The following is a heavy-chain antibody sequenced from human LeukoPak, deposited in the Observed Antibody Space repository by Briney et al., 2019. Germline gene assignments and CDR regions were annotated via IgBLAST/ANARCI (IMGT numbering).Heavy chain of an antibody. CDR1: GFTFDDYD. V-gene: IGHV3-20*04. CDR2: INWNGGSA. Sequence: PGGSLRLSCAASGFTFDDYDMSWVRRAPGNGLEWVSNINWNGGSANYADSVKGRFTISRDNAKNSLYLQMNSLKDEDTALYYCARGLMGGYPRFDYWGQGNLVTVSS. J-gene: IGHJ4*02. D-gene: IGHD3-22*01. CDR3: ARGLMGGYPRFDY.